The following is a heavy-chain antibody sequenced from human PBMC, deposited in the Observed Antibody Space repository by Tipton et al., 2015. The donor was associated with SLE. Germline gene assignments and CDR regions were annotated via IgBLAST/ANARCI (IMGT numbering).Heavy chain of an antibody. CDR1: GFTFSSYW. J-gene: IGHJ4*02. CDR3: ARASYTTSRFDY. V-gene: IGHV3-74*01. D-gene: IGHD6-6*01. Sequence: GSLRLSCAASGFTFSSYWMNWVRQAPGKGLVWVSRINSDESVTTYADSVKGRFTVSRDNAKNTLYLQMNSLGAEDTAVYYCARASYTTSRFDYWGQGTLVTVSS. CDR2: INSDESVT.